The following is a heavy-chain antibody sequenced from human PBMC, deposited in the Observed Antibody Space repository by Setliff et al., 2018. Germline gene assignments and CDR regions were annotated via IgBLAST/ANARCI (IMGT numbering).Heavy chain of an antibody. Sequence: SETLSLTCAVSGSSITSSNWWSWVRQPPGKGLEWIGQIFHSGSTHYNPSLKSRLTISVDQSKNQFSLKLKPVTAADTAVYYCARLESLGDLSLYGLWFDPWGQGTLVTAPQ. D-gene: IGHD3-16*02. CDR1: GSSITSSNW. V-gene: IGHV4-4*02. CDR2: IFHSGST. CDR3: ARLESLGDLSLYGLWFDP. J-gene: IGHJ5*02.